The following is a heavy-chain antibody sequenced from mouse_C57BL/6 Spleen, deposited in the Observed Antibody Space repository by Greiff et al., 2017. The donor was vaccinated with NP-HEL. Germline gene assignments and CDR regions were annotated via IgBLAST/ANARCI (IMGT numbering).Heavy chain of an antibody. CDR2: IHPNSGGT. CDR1: GYTFTSSW. D-gene: IGHD1-1*01. V-gene: IGHV1-64*01. Sequence: QVQLQQPGAKLVKPGASVKLSCKASGYTFTSSWMPWVKQRPGQGLEWIGMIHPNSGGTNYNEKFKSKATLTVDKSSSTAYMQLSSLTSEDSAVYYCARRDFEYGSSSFDYWGQGTTLTVSS. CDR3: ARRDFEYGSSSFDY. J-gene: IGHJ2*01.